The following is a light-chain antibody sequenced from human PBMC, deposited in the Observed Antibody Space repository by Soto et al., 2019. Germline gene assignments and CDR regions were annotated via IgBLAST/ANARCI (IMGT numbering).Light chain of an antibody. V-gene: IGKV1-5*01. CDR1: QSISSW. CDR3: QQYNSYSPYT. Sequence: DIQMTQSPSTLSASVGDRVTITCRASQSISSWLAWYQQKPGKAPKLLIYDASSLESGVPSRFSGSGSGTEFPLTISSLLPDDFATYYCQQYNSYSPYTFGQGTKLEIK. CDR2: DAS. J-gene: IGKJ2*01.